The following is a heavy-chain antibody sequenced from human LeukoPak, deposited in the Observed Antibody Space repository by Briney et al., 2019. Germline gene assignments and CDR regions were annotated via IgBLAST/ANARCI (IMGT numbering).Heavy chain of an antibody. CDR2: IKSKTDGGTT. J-gene: IGHJ4*02. CDR1: GFTFSKAW. CDR3: TLVGCSGGSCYAGHY. D-gene: IGHD2-15*01. Sequence: GGSLRLSCAASGFTFSKAWMSWVRQAPGKGLEWVGRIKSKTDGGTTDYAAPVKGRFTISRDDSKYTLYLQMNSLKTDDTAVYYCTLVGCSGGSCYAGHYWGQGILVTVSS. V-gene: IGHV3-15*01.